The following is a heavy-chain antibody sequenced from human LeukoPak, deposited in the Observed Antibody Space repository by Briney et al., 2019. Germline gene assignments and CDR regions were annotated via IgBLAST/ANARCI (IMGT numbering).Heavy chain of an antibody. Sequence: GGSLRISCAASEFTFSNYWMSWVRLAPGKGMEWVANIKQDGSGTYYVDSVKGRFTISRDNAKNSLYLQMNSLRAEDTAVYYCAGCSTVTTYYYSYYMDIWGKGTTVTVSS. J-gene: IGHJ6*03. D-gene: IGHD4-17*01. CDR3: AGCSTVTTYYYSYYMDI. CDR2: IKQDGSGT. V-gene: IGHV3-7*01. CDR1: EFTFSNYW.